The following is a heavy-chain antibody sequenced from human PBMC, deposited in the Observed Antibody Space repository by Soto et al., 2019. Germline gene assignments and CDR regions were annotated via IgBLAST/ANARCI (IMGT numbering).Heavy chain of an antibody. Sequence: PSETLSLTCTVSGGSVSSGSFYWNWIRQPPGKGLEWIAYIYNNGRTNSNPSLKSRVTISVDTSKNQFSLKLSSVTAADTAVYYCAKSYGRGYNWFDPWGQGTLVTVSS. D-gene: IGHD4-17*01. CDR1: GGSVSSGSFY. CDR2: IYNNGRT. CDR3: AKSYGRGYNWFDP. J-gene: IGHJ5*02. V-gene: IGHV4-61*01.